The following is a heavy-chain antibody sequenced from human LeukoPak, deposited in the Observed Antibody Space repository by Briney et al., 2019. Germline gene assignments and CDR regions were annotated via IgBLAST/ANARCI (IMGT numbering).Heavy chain of an antibody. Sequence: PGGSLRLSCAASGFTFSSYGIHWVRQPPGKGLEWVAFIRFDGSHKYYADSVKGRFIISRDTSKNTMFLQMNDLRAEDTGVYYCAKKDLPTGSYTPFDHWGRGTLVTVSS. CDR1: GFTFSSYG. V-gene: IGHV3-30*02. J-gene: IGHJ4*02. CDR3: AKKDLPTGSYTPFDH. D-gene: IGHD1-26*01. CDR2: IRFDGSHK.